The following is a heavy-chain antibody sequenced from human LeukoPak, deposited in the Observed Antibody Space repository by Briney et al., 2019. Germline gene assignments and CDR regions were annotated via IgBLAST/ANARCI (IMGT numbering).Heavy chain of an antibody. CDR1: GFSFSTYW. Sequence: GGSLRLSCAASGFSFSTYWMSWVRQAPGKGLEWVANIKEDGSETYYVDSLRGRFTISRDNVKNSLYLQINSLRAEDTAVYYCGRDSFETDIDYWGHGTLVTASS. CDR2: IKEDGSET. V-gene: IGHV3-7*01. D-gene: IGHD1-14*01. CDR3: GRDSFETDIDY. J-gene: IGHJ4*01.